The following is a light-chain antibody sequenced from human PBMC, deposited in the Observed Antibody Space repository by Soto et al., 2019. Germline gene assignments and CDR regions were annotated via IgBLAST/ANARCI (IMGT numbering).Light chain of an antibody. CDR2: GAS. CDR1: QSVSDIY. Sequence: EIVLTQSPGTLSLSPGERATLSSRASQSVSDIYLAWYQQRAGQAPRLLLYGASRRATGIPDRFSGSGSGTDFTLTISRLEPEDFAVYYCQQFGSSPRTFGPGTKVEI. J-gene: IGKJ1*01. V-gene: IGKV3-20*01. CDR3: QQFGSSPRT.